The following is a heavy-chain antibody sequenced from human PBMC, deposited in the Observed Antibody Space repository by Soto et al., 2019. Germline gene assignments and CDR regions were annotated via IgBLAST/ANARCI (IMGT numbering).Heavy chain of an antibody. CDR1: GFKFSNYW. D-gene: IGHD3-16*02. Sequence: EVQLVESGGGLVQPGRSLRLSCAASGFKFSNYWMSWVRQAPGKGLEWVGNIKHDTSEAHYADSVKGRFTITRDNIKNFLFLQMNGLRVDDTASYYCARDGLLFSGPYRPSRFDYWGLGTLVTVSS. J-gene: IGHJ4*02. CDR3: ARDGLLFSGPYRPSRFDY. CDR2: IKHDTSEA. V-gene: IGHV3-7*03.